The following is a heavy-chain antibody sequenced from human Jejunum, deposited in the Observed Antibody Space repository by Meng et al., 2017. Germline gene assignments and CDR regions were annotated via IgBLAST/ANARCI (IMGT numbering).Heavy chain of an antibody. D-gene: IGHD3-16*01. CDR2: IYWDDEK. CDR1: GVSLTTSGVA. V-gene: IGHV2-5*02. J-gene: IGHJ4*02. Sequence: SGPTLVKPTQTLTLTCTLSGVSLTTSGVAVAWIRQPPGKALEWLALIYWDDEKRYRPSLKTRVTITRDTYKNQVVLTMTNMDPVDTATYYCAKGSFTTVAYYFDYWGQGTLVTVSS. CDR3: AKGSFTTVAYYFDY.